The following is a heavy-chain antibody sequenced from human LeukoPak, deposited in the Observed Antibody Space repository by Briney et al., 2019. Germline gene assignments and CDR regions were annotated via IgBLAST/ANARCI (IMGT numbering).Heavy chain of an antibody. CDR3: ARGPWQQPPPADL. Sequence: GASVTVSCKASGYTFTDYYMLWMRQAPGQRLEWMGWINPNSGGTHFAQKFQGRVTMTSDTSISTAYMELISLTSDDTAVYFCARGPWQQPPPADLWGQGTLVTVSS. V-gene: IGHV1-2*02. CDR1: GYTFTDYY. D-gene: IGHD6-13*01. J-gene: IGHJ5*02. CDR2: INPNSGGT.